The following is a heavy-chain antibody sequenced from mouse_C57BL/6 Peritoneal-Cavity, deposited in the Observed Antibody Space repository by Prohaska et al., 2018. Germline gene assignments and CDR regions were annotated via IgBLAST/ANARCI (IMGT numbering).Heavy chain of an antibody. Sequence: MSCKASGYTFTSYTMHWVKQRPGQGLEWIGYINPSSGYTKYNQKCKDKATLTADKCSSTAYMQLSSLTSEDSAVYYCARSEITTVVADYWGQGTTLTVSS. CDR1: GYTFTSYT. V-gene: IGHV1-4*01. D-gene: IGHD1-1*01. CDR2: INPSSGYT. CDR3: ARSEITTVVADY. J-gene: IGHJ2*01.